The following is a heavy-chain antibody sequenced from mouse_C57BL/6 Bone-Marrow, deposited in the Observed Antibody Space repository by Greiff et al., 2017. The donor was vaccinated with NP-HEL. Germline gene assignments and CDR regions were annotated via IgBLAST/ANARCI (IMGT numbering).Heavy chain of an antibody. V-gene: IGHV6-3*01. J-gene: IGHJ2*01. CDR1: GFTFSNYW. Sequence: EVQGVESGGGLVQPGGSMKLSCVASGFTFSNYWMNWVRQSPEKGLEWVAQIRLKSDNYATHYAESVKGRFTISRDDSKSSVYLQMNNLRADDTGIYYCTALASYGTVAFDYWGQGTTLTVSS. CDR3: TALASYGTVAFDY. CDR2: IRLKSDNYAT. D-gene: IGHD1-1*01.